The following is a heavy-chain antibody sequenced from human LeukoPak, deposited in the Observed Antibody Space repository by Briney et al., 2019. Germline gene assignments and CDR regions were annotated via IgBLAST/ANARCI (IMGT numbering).Heavy chain of an antibody. CDR3: ARSLPPGYYDSSGSDAFDI. V-gene: IGHV2-70*11. Sequence: SGPALVKPTQPLTLACTFSGFSLSTSGMCVSWIRQPPGKALEWLARIAWDDDKYYSTSLKTRLTISKDTSKNQVVLTMTNMDPVDTATYYCARSLPPGYYDSSGSDAFDIWGQGTMVTVSS. CDR2: IAWDDDK. D-gene: IGHD3-22*01. J-gene: IGHJ3*02. CDR1: GFSLSTSGMC.